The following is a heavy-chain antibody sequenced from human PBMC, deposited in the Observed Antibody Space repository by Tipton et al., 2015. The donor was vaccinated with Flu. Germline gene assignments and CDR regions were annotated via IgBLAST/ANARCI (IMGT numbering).Heavy chain of an antibody. J-gene: IGHJ3*02. CDR3: VRESRPLLPSAYDI. CDR1: GFPFSTFE. V-gene: IGHV3-48*03. CDR2: ISASGSTI. Sequence: SLRLSCAASGFPFSTFEMAWVRQAPGKGLEWVSYISASGSTIYYEDSVRGRFTISRDNAKNSLFLLMNSLRAEDTAIYYCVRESRPLLPSAYDIWGPGTMVTVSS.